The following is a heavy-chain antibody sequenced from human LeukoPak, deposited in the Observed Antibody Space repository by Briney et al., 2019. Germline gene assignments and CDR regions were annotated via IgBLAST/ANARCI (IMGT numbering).Heavy chain of an antibody. CDR3: ARALGVDY. J-gene: IGHJ4*02. CDR2: ISVSSSYT. V-gene: IGHV3-11*05. Sequence: GGSLRLSCAGSGFSFRDYYMSWIRQAPGKGLEWGSYISVSSSYTDYADSVKGRFTISRDNAKNSVYLQMNSLTAEDTAVYYCARALGVDYWGQGTLVTVSS. CDR1: GFSFRDYY. D-gene: IGHD3-16*01.